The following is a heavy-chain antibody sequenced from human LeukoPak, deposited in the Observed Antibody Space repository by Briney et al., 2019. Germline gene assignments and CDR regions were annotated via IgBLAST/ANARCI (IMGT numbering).Heavy chain of an antibody. Sequence: GGSPRLSCTASGFTFGDYAMSWVRQAPGKGLEWVGFIRSKAYGGTTEYAASVKGRFTISRDDSKSIAYLHMNSLKTEDTAVYYCTREGILWFGESDAFDIWGQGTMVTVSS. D-gene: IGHD3-10*01. CDR2: IRSKAYGGTT. V-gene: IGHV3-49*04. J-gene: IGHJ3*02. CDR3: TREGILWFGESDAFDI. CDR1: GFTFGDYA.